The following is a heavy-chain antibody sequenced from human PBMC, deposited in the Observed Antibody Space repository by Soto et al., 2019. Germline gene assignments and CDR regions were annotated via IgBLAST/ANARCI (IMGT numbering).Heavy chain of an antibody. J-gene: IGHJ4*02. D-gene: IGHD3-22*01. CDR2: INHSGAT. Sequence: PSETLSLTCAVYGGSFSVHYWSWIRQSPGRGLEWIGEINHSGATNYSPSLKSRITLLVDTSKNQFSLKLRSVTAADTAVYYCVRGITLIEAVQGGAPDKYYFDSWGQGTRVTVSS. CDR3: VRGITLIEAVQGGAPDKYYFDS. CDR1: GGSFSVHY. V-gene: IGHV4-34*01.